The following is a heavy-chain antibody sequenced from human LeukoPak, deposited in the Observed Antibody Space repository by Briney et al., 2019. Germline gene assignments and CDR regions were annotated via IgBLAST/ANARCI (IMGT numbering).Heavy chain of an antibody. J-gene: IGHJ4*02. CDR3: ARDPSDYDILTGYYGYPHFDY. D-gene: IGHD3-9*01. Sequence: GASVKVSCKASGYTFTGYYMHWVRQAPGQGLEWMGWINPNSGGTNYAQKFQGRVTMTRDTSISTAYMELSRLRPDDTAVYYCARDPSDYDILTGYYGYPHFDYWGQGTLVTVSS. CDR2: INPNSGGT. CDR1: GYTFTGYY. V-gene: IGHV1-2*02.